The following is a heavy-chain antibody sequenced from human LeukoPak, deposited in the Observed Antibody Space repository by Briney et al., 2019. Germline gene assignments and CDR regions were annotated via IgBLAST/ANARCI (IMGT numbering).Heavy chain of an antibody. CDR2: ISSSSSTI. CDR3: ARVVPAAMDYYYYYYMDV. D-gene: IGHD2-2*01. J-gene: IGHJ6*03. CDR1: GFTISSYS. V-gene: IGHV3-48*01. Sequence: GGSLRLSCAASGFTISSYSMNWVRQAPGKGLEWVSYISSSSSTIYYADSVKGRFTISRDNAKNSLYLQMNSLRAEDTAVYYCARVVPAAMDYYYYYYMDVWGKGTTVTVSS.